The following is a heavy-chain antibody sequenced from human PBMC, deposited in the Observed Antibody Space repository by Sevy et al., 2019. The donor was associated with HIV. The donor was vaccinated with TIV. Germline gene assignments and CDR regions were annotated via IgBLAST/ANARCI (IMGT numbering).Heavy chain of an antibody. Sequence: GGSRLSCTASGFTFSSYGMHWVRQAPGKGLEWVTIISYDGTNKYYADAVNGRFTISRDNSKNTLHLKMNSLGAEDTAVYYCAKVTGYCVGDCYSGRDAFDIWGQGTMVTVSS. CDR1: GFTFSSYG. J-gene: IGHJ3*02. V-gene: IGHV3-30*18. D-gene: IGHD2-21*02. CDR3: AKVTGYCVGDCYSGRDAFDI. CDR2: ISYDGTNK.